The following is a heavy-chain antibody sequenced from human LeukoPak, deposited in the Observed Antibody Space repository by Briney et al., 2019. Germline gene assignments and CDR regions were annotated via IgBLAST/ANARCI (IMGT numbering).Heavy chain of an antibody. Sequence: PGGSLRLSCAASGFTFSSYSMNWVRRAPGKGLEWVSSISSSSSYIYYADSVKGRFTISRDNAKNSLYLQVNSLRAEDTAVYYCARRRGRSQGPYGMDVWGKGTTVTVSS. J-gene: IGHJ6*04. CDR1: GFTFSSYS. CDR2: ISSSSSYI. V-gene: IGHV3-21*01. CDR3: ARRRGRSQGPYGMDV.